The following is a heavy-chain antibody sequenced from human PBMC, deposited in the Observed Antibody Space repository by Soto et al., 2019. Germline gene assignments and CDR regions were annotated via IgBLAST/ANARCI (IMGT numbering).Heavy chain of an antibody. CDR1: GFTFSDYF. J-gene: IGHJ3*01. CDR2: ISSSSGFA. Sequence: GGSLRLSCAASGFTFSDYFMSWIRQAPGKGLECVSYISSSSGFANYADSVRGRFTISRDNAKNSLYLQMNSLRAEDTAVYYCARDQLYYNDISGRPLNAFDVWGQGTMVTVSS. D-gene: IGHD3-22*01. V-gene: IGHV3-11*06. CDR3: ARDQLYYNDISGRPLNAFDV.